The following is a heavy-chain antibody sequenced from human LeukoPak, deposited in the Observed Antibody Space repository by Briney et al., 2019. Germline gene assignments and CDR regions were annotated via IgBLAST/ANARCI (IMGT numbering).Heavy chain of an antibody. D-gene: IGHD3-22*01. CDR3: ARHHYYGDSGPYPGHY. J-gene: IGHJ4*02. V-gene: IGHV5-51*01. CDR1: GYIFSNYW. Sequence: GESLKISCKGSGYIFSNYWIAWVRQTPGKGLEWMGIINPGDSDTRYSPSFQGQVTISVDKSINTAYLQWSSLKASDTAMYYCARHHYYGDSGPYPGHYWGQGTLVTVSS. CDR2: INPGDSDT.